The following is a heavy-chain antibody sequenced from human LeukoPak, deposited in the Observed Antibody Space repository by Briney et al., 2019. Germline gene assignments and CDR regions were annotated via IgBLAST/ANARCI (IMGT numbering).Heavy chain of an antibody. CDR1: GGSISSGGYS. Sequence: SETLSLTCAVSGGSISSGGYSWSWIRQPPGKGLEWIGYIYHSGSTYYNPSLKSRVTISVDRSKNQFSLKLSSVTAVDTAVYYCARAQDYYDSSGYHDAFDIWGQGTMVTVSS. V-gene: IGHV4-30-2*01. CDR2: IYHSGST. CDR3: ARAQDYYDSSGYHDAFDI. D-gene: IGHD3-22*01. J-gene: IGHJ3*02.